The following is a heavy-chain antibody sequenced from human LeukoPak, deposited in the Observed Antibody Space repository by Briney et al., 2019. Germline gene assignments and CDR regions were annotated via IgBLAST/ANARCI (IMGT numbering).Heavy chain of an antibody. Sequence: ASVKVSCKASGGTFSSYAISWVRQAPGQGLEWMGGIIPIFGTANYAQKFQGRVTITADESTSTAYMELSSLRSEDTAVYYCARCPPYYYYGSGETPPDYYYYGMDVWGQGTTVTVSS. CDR3: ARCPPYYYYGSGETPPDYYYYGMDV. CDR1: GGTFSSYA. V-gene: IGHV1-69*01. CDR2: IIPIFGTA. D-gene: IGHD3-10*01. J-gene: IGHJ6*02.